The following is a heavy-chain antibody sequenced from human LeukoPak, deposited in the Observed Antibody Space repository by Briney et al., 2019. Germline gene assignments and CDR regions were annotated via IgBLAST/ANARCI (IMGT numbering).Heavy chain of an antibody. CDR1: GFTFSSYT. V-gene: IGHV3-48*04. D-gene: IGHD2-15*01. J-gene: IGHJ6*03. Sequence: GGSLRLPCAASGFTFSSYTMNWVRQAPGKGLEWVSYISSSGGTIYYADSVKGRFTISRDNAKNSLYLQMNSPRAEDTAVYYCARVGSSSKYYYYMDVWGKGTTVTVSS. CDR2: ISSSGGTI. CDR3: ARVGSSSKYYYYMDV.